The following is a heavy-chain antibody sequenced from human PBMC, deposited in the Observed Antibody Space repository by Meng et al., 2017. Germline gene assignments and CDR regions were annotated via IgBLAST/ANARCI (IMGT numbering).Heavy chain of an antibody. CDR3: ARSSYSSGWGYFDY. CDR1: GFTFSSYE. J-gene: IGHJ4*02. D-gene: IGHD6-25*01. V-gene: IGHV3-48*03. CDR2: ISSSGGSI. Sequence: SLKISCAASGFTFSSYEMNWVRQAPGKGLEWVSYISSSGGSIYYADSMKGRFTVSRDNAKNSLYLQMTSLRAEDTAVYYCARSSYSSGWGYFDYWGQGTLVTVSS.